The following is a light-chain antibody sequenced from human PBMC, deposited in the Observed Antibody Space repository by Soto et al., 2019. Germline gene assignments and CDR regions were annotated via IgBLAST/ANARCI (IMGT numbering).Light chain of an antibody. J-gene: IGLJ2*01. CDR1: SSNIGNNY. Sequence: QSVLTQPPSVSAAPGQRVTISCSGSSSNIGNNYVSWYRQLPGTAPKLLIYDNNRRPSGISDRFSGSKSGTSATLAITGLQTGDEADYYCGTWDSSLNGVVFGGGTKLTVL. CDR3: GTWDSSLNGVV. CDR2: DNN. V-gene: IGLV1-51*01.